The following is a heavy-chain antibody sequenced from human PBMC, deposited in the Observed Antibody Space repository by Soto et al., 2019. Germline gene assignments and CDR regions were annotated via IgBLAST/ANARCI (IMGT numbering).Heavy chain of an antibody. J-gene: IGHJ4*02. V-gene: IGHV3-33*01. CDR1: GFTSSSYG. CDR2: IWYDGSNK. Sequence: GGSLRLSCAASGFTSSSYGMHWVRQAPGKGLEWVAVIWYDGSNKYYADSVKGRFTISRDNSKNTLYLQMNSLRAEDTAVYYCARDEQQLTAPVYLGPGTLVTVST. CDR3: ARDEQQLTAPVY. D-gene: IGHD6-13*01.